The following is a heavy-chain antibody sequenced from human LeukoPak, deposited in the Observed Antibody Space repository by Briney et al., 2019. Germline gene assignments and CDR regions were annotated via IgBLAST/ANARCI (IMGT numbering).Heavy chain of an antibody. D-gene: IGHD5-18*01. CDR1: RFTFSSYA. V-gene: IGHV3-30-3*01. J-gene: IGHJ4*02. CDR2: ISYDGSNK. Sequence: GGSLRLSCAASRFTFSSYAMHWVRQAPGKGLEWVAVISYDGSNKYYADSVKGRFTISRDNSKNTLYLQMNSLRAEDTAVYYCARVYSYGGTNFDYWGQGTLVTVSS. CDR3: ARVYSYGGTNFDY.